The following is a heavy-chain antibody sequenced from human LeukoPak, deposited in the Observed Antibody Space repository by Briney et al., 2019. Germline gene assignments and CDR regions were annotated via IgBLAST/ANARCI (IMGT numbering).Heavy chain of an antibody. J-gene: IGHJ1*01. D-gene: IGHD3-10*01. Sequence: GGSLRLSCAASGFTFSTYSMNWLRLAPGKGLEWVSSISPDSNYKYYVDSVKGRFTISRDNAKSSLYLQMNSLRAEDTAVYYCLRDTLYDSGSYPYFQHWGQGTLVTVSS. CDR2: ISPDSNYK. CDR1: GFTFSTYS. V-gene: IGHV3-21*01. CDR3: LRDTLYDSGSYPYFQH.